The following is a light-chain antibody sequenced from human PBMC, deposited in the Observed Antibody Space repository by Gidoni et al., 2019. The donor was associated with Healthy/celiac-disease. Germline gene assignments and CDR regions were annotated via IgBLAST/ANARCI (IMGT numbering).Light chain of an antibody. CDR2: DAS. Sequence: EIVLTHSPATLSLSPGERSTLSCRASQSVSSYLAWYQQKPGQSPRLLIYDASNRATGIPARLSGSGSGTDFTPTISSLEPEDVAVNYCQQRSNWPPITFGQGTRLEIK. V-gene: IGKV3-11*01. CDR3: QQRSNWPPIT. CDR1: QSVSSY. J-gene: IGKJ5*01.